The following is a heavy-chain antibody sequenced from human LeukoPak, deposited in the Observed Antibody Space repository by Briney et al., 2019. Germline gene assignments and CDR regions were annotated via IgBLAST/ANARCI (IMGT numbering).Heavy chain of an antibody. CDR1: GFTFSDYT. J-gene: IGHJ4*02. CDR3: ASRKLANDY. D-gene: IGHD1-1*01. Sequence: GSLRLSCAASGFTFSDYTMNWVRQAPGKGLEWIGEINHSGSTTYNPSLKSRVTMSADTSKNQFSLNLNSVTAADTAVYYCASRKLANDYWGQGTLVTVSS. V-gene: IGHV4-34*01. CDR2: INHSGST.